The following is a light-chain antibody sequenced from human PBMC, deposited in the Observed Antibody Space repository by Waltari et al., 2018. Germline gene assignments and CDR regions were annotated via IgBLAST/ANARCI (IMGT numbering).Light chain of an antibody. CDR1: SSNIGADYD. CDR3: QSYDSGLSASV. J-gene: IGLJ3*02. Sequence: QSVLTQPPSVSGAPGQRVTISCTGSSSNIGADYDVHWYQPLPGKVPKLLIYVNDPRPSWVPVRFSASKSGTSAYLAISGLQPDDEAYYYCQSYDSGLSASVFGGGTKLTVL. V-gene: IGLV1-40*01. CDR2: VND.